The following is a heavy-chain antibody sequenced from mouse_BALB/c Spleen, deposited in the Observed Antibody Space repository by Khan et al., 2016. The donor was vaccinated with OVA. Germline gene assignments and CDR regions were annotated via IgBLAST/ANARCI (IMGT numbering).Heavy chain of an antibody. CDR3: ARSGYDYFAY. V-gene: IGHV1-80*01. CDR1: GYAFSNYW. CDR2: IYPGDGDT. D-gene: IGHD2-14*01. Sequence: VQLQESGAELVRPGSSVKISCKASGYAFSNYWMNWVKQRPGRGLEWIGQIYPGDGDTSFNGKFRGKATLTADKSSSTAYMQLSSLTSEDSAVYFCARSGYDYFAYWGQGTLVTVSA. J-gene: IGHJ3*01.